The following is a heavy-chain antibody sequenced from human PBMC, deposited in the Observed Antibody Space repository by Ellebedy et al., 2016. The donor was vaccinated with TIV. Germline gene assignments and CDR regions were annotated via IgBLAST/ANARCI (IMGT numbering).Heavy chain of an antibody. CDR1: GYTFTSYD. Sequence: ASVKVSCXASGYTFTSYDINWVRQATGQGLEWMGWMNPNSGNTGYAQKFQGRVTMTRNTSISTAYMELSSLRSEDTAVYYCARGGEPTVTTYLFYYYYYYMDVWGKGTTVTVSS. CDR3: ARGGEPTVTTYLFYYYYYYMDV. J-gene: IGHJ6*03. CDR2: MNPNSGNT. V-gene: IGHV1-8*01. D-gene: IGHD4-11*01.